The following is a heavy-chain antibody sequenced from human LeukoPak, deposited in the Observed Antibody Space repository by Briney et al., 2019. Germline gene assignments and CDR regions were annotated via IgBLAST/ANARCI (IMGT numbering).Heavy chain of an antibody. CDR2: IYHSGST. D-gene: IGHD3-9*01. CDR3: ARSHDDILTGYYLNWFDP. CDR1: GYSISSGYY. Sequence: SETLSLTCAVSGYSISSGYYWGWIRPPPGKGLEWIGNIYHSGSTYYNPSLKRRVTISGDTSKNQFSLKLSSVTAADTAVYYCARSHDDILTGYYLNWFDPWGQGTLVTVSS. J-gene: IGHJ5*02. V-gene: IGHV4-38-2*01.